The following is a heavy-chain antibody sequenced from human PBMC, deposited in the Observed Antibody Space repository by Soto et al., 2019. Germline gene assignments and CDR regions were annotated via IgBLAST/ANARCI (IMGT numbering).Heavy chain of an antibody. V-gene: IGHV5-51*01. CDR1: GYSFTSYW. CDR3: ARAHYGDYHYYYYGMDV. J-gene: IGHJ6*02. CDR2: IYPGGSAT. Sequence: PGESLKISCKGSGYSFTSYWIGWVRQMPGKGLEWMGIIYPGGSATRYSPSFQGQVTISADKSISTAYLQWSSLKASDTAMYYCARAHYGDYHYYYYGMDVWGQGTTVTVSS. D-gene: IGHD4-17*01.